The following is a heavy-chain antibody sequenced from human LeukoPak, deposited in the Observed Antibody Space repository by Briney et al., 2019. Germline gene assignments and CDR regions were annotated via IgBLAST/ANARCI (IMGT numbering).Heavy chain of an antibody. CDR2: IYYSGST. J-gene: IGHJ5*02. CDR3: ARRVGIVVVPAAILWFDR. V-gene: IGHV4-39*01. Sequence: SETLSLTCTVSGGSISSSSYYWGWIRQPPGKGLEWIVSIYYSGSTYYNPSLKSRVTISVHTSKNQFSLRLSSVTAADTAVYYCARRVGIVVVPAAILWFDRWGQGTLVTVAS. CDR1: GGSISSSSYY. D-gene: IGHD2-2*01.